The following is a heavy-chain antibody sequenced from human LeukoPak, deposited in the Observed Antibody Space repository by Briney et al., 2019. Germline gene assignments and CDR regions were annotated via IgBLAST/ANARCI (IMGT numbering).Heavy chain of an antibody. Sequence: SETLSLTCTVSGGSISSYSWSWIRQPPGKGLDYIGFIYDTGTPTNYNPLLKSRVTLSVDTSKNQFSLKMNSVTAADTAVYYCARLTKGEQWLAYYFDYWGQGALVTVSS. D-gene: IGHD6-19*01. CDR1: GGSISSYS. J-gene: IGHJ4*02. CDR3: ARLTKGEQWLAYYFDY. V-gene: IGHV4-59*08. CDR2: IYDTGTPT.